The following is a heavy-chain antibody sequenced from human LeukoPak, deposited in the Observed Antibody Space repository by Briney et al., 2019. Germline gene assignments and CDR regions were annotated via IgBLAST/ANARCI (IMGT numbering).Heavy chain of an antibody. CDR2: ISSSSSYI. CDR1: EFTFSSYS. V-gene: IGHV3-21*01. Sequence: PGGSLRLSCAASEFTFSSYSMNWVRQAPGKGLEWVSSISSSSSYIYYADSVKGRFTISRDNAKNSLYLQMNSLRAEDTAVYYCARDYLRTISIWEGFYGIWGQGTMVTVSS. CDR3: ARDYLRTISIWEGFYGI. J-gene: IGHJ3*02. D-gene: IGHD3-9*01.